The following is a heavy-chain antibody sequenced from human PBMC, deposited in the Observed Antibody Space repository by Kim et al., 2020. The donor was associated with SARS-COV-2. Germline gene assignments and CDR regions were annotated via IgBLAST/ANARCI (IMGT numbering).Heavy chain of an antibody. CDR2: ISGSGGST. V-gene: IGHV3-23*01. D-gene: IGHD6-19*01. CDR1: GFTFSSYA. CDR3: AKDRYVGIAVAGSWFDP. J-gene: IGHJ5*02. Sequence: GGSLRLSCAASGFTFSSYAMSWVRQAPGKGLEWVSAISGSGGSTYYADSVKGRFTISRDNSKNTLYLQMNSLRAEDTAVYYCAKDRYVGIAVAGSWFDPWGQGTLVTVSS.